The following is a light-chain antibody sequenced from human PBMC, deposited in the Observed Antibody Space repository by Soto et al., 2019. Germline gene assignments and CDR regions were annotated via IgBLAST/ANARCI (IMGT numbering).Light chain of an antibody. CDR1: QRIATW. V-gene: IGKV1-5*01. CDR2: GAS. CDR3: QRPGV. J-gene: IGKJ3*01. Sequence: DIPLTQSPSTLSASVGDRVTITCRASQRIATWLAWYQHQPGSAPKLLIYGASTLQSGVPSRFSGSGSGAEFTLTIDNLQPEDFATYYCQRPGVFSPGTKVDI.